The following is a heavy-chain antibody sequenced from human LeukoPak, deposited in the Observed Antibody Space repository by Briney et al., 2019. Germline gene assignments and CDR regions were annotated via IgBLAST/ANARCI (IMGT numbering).Heavy chain of an antibody. V-gene: IGHV3-30-3*02. CDR3: ARAFDP. J-gene: IGHJ5*02. CDR1: GFTFSSYA. CDR2: ISYDGSNK. Sequence: GGSLRLSCAASGFTFSSYAMHWVRQAPGKGLEWVAVISYDGSNKYYADSVKGRFTISRDNSKNTLHLQMNSLRAEDTAVYYCARAFDPWGQGTLVTVSS.